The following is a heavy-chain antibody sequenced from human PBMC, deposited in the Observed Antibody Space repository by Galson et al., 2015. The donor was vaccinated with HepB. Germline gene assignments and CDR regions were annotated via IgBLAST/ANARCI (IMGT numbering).Heavy chain of an antibody. Sequence: WVRQAPGQGLQWLGRITPMLGVATYAQDFQGRVTITADKSTSTAFMELSSLRSEDTAVYYCARGIRAPSYYYDSSGYYSYFDYWGQGTLVTVSS. CDR2: ITPMLGVA. D-gene: IGHD3-22*01. V-gene: IGHV1-69*04. CDR3: ARGIRAPSYYYDSSGYYSYFDY. J-gene: IGHJ4*02.